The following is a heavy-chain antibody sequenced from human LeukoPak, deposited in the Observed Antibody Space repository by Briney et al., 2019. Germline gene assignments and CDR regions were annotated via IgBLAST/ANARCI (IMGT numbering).Heavy chain of an antibody. CDR3: AREVVTSYGGNGFDY. CDR1: GGSFSGYY. V-gene: IGHV4-34*01. Sequence: SETLSLACAVYGGSFSGYYWSWIRQPPGKGLEWIGEINHSGSTNYNPSLKSRVTISVDTSKNQFSLKLSSVTAADTSVYYWAREVVTSYGGNGFDYWGQGTLVTVSS. CDR2: INHSGST. D-gene: IGHD4-23*01. J-gene: IGHJ4*02.